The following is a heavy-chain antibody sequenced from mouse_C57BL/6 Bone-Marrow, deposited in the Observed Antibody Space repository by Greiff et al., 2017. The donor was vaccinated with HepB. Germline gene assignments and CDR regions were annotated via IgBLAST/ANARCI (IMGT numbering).Heavy chain of an antibody. CDR1: GYTFTSYW. Sequence: QVQLQQPGAELVKPGASVKLSCKASGYTFTSYWMHWVKQRPGQGLEWIGMIHPNSGSTNYNEKFKSKATLTVDKSSSTAYMQLSSLTSEDSAVYYCARDYYGNLYYFDYWGQGTTLTVSS. CDR2: IHPNSGST. V-gene: IGHV1-64*01. CDR3: ARDYYGNLYYFDY. D-gene: IGHD2-1*01. J-gene: IGHJ2*01.